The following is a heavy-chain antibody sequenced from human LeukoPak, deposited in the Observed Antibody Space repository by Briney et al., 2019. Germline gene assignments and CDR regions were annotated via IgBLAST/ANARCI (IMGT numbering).Heavy chain of an antibody. D-gene: IGHD4-17*01. CDR1: GGSISNY. Sequence: SETLSLTCTVSGGSISNYWNWIRQSPGKGLEGLGNIHYRGTTNYNPSLKSRVTLSLDSSKSQFALKVTSVTAADTAVYYCARDEFGDFQGFDYWGQGTRVTVSS. J-gene: IGHJ4*02. CDR2: IHYRGTT. CDR3: ARDEFGDFQGFDY. V-gene: IGHV4-59*13.